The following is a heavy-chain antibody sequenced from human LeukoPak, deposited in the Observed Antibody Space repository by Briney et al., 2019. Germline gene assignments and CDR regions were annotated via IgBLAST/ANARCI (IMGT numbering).Heavy chain of an antibody. CDR2: ISSSSSYI. D-gene: IGHD3-3*01. CDR1: GFTFSSYS. Sequence: GGSLRLSCAASGFTFSSYSMNWVRQAPGKGLEWVSSISSSSSYIYYADSVKGRFTISRDNAKNSLYLQMNSLRAEDTAVYYCARAGIPFWGFWSGLQTDYDAFDIWGQGTMVTVSS. J-gene: IGHJ3*02. V-gene: IGHV3-21*01. CDR3: ARAGIPFWGFWSGLQTDYDAFDI.